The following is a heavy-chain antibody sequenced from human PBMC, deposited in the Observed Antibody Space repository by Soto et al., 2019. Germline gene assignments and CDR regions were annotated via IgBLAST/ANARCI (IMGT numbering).Heavy chain of an antibody. V-gene: IGHV6-1*01. CDR2: TYYRSKWYN. CDR3: ARDQPVSYSSGWYDLDY. Sequence: SQTLSLTCVISGDSVSSNSAAWNWIRQSPSRGLEWLGRTYYRSKWYNDYAVSVKSRITTNPDTSKNQFSLQLNSVTPEDTAVYYCARDQPVSYSSGWYDLDYWGQGTLVTVSS. D-gene: IGHD6-19*01. CDR1: GDSVSSNSAA. J-gene: IGHJ4*02.